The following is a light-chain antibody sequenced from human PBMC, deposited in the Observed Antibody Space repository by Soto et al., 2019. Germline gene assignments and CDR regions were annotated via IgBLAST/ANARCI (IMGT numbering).Light chain of an antibody. V-gene: IGKV3-20*01. CDR1: QSVSSSY. J-gene: IGKJ5*01. Sequence: IVLTQSPRTLSLSPGERATLSCSTSQSVSSSYLAWYQQKPGQAPRLLIYGASSRATGIPDRFSGSGSGTDFTLTISRLQPEDFGTYYCQQSFSLPISFGQGTRLEIK. CDR2: GAS. CDR3: QQSFSLPIS.